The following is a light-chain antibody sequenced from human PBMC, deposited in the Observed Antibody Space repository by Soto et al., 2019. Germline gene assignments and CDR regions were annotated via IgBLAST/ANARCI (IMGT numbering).Light chain of an antibody. Sequence: EIVLTQSPGTLSLSPGERATLSCRASQRITSSYLAWYQLKPGQAPRLLIYGAYTRASGIPERFSGSGSGTDFTLTIYSLQAEDFATYYCQQTRSYPSTFGGGTKVDIK. CDR2: GAY. CDR3: QQTRSYPST. CDR1: QRITSSY. J-gene: IGKJ4*01. V-gene: IGKV3-20*01.